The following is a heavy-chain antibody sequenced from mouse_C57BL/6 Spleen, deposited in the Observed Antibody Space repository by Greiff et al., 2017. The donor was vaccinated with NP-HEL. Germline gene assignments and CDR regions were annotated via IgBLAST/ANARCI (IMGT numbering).Heavy chain of an antibody. CDR1: GFTFSDAW. CDR2: IRNKANHHAT. CDR3: TSPPGGDGFAY. D-gene: IGHD1-1*02. V-gene: IGHV6-6*01. Sequence: EVKLVESGGGLVQPGGSMKLSCAASGFTFSDAWMDWVRQSPEKGLEWVAEIRNKANHHATYYAESVKGRFTISRDDSKSSVYLQMNSLRAEDTGIYYCTSPPGGDGFAYWGQGTLVTVSA. J-gene: IGHJ3*01.